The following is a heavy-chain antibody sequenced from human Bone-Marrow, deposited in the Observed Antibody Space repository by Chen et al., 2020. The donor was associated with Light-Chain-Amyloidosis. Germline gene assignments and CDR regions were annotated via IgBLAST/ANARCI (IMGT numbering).Heavy chain of an antibody. J-gene: IGHJ4*02. D-gene: IGHD2-2*01. CDR3: TRGDCTSTSCFLDF. Sequence: EVQLVESGGGLVQPGGSLRLSCAASGSTFNDSWTPWVRQVPGKGLVWVARIKSDGSATNYADSVKGRFTVSRDNAKNTLYLQMKSLRAEDTAVYYCTRGDCTSTSCFLDFWGQGTLVTVSS. CDR2: IKSDGSAT. V-gene: IGHV3-74*01. CDR1: GSTFNDSW.